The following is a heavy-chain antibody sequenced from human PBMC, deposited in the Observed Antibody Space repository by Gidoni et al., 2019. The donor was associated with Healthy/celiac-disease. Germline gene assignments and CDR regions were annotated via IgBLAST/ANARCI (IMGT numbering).Heavy chain of an antibody. CDR2: INHSGST. CDR3: ARGLRNRVRGVIITSLPHYYYYGMDV. J-gene: IGHJ6*02. D-gene: IGHD3-10*01. V-gene: IGHV4-34*01. Sequence: QVQLQQWRAGLLKPSETLSLTCAVYGGSFSGYYWSWIRQPPGKALEWIGEINHSGSTNYNPSLKSRVTITVDTSKNQFSLKLSCVTAADTAVYYCARGLRNRVRGVIITSLPHYYYYGMDVWGQGTTVTVSS. CDR1: GGSFSGYY.